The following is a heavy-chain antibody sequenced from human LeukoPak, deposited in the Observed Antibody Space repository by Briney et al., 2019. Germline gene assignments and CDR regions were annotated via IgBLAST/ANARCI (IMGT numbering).Heavy chain of an antibody. J-gene: IGHJ4*02. Sequence: GGTLRLSCAASGFTFSSYGMSWVRQAPGKGLEWVSAISGSGGSTYYADSVKGRFTISRDNSKNTLYLQMNSLRAEDTAVYYCAKDQRDYGADFDYWGQGTLVTVSS. CDR1: GFTFSSYG. D-gene: IGHD4-17*01. CDR3: AKDQRDYGADFDY. V-gene: IGHV3-23*01. CDR2: ISGSGGST.